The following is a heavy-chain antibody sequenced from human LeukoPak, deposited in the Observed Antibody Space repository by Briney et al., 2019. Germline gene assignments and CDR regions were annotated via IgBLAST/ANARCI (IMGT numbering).Heavy chain of an antibody. CDR3: ARDKRLAYCGGDCAPPPPYYYYGMDV. D-gene: IGHD2-21*02. CDR2: INHSGSI. V-gene: IGHV4-34*01. CDR1: GGSFSGYY. Sequence: SETLSLTCAVYGGSFSGYYWSWIRQPPGKGLEWIGEINHSGSINYNPSLKSRVTISVDTSKNQFSLKLSSVTAADTAVYYCARDKRLAYCGGDCAPPPPYYYYGMDVWGQGTTVTVSS. J-gene: IGHJ6*02.